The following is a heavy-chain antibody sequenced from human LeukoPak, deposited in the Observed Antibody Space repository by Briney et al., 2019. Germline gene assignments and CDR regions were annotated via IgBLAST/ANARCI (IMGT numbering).Heavy chain of an antibody. V-gene: IGHV3-66*01. CDR3: ASLTIAAAGPFDY. D-gene: IGHD6-13*01. CDR1: GFTVSSNY. Sequence: PGGSLRLSCAASGFTVSSNYMSWVRQAPGKGLEWVSVIYSGGSTYYADSVKGRFTISRDNSKNTLYLQMNSLRAEDTAVYYCASLTIAAAGPFDYWGQGTLVTVSS. CDR2: IYSGGST. J-gene: IGHJ4*02.